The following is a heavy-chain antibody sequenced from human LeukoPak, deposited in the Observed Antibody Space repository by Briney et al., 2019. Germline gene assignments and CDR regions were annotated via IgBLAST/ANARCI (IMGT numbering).Heavy chain of an antibody. CDR1: GGSISGSAYY. D-gene: IGHD2-15*01. CDR2: IYYTGSMYYNPSSGTT. Sequence: SETLSLTCTVSGGSISGSAYYWGWIRQPPGKGLEWIGSIYYTGSMYYNPSSGTTYYNPSLKSRVTISVDTSKNQFSLKLSSVTAADTAVYYCARIRRYCSGGSCLLLDYWGQGTLVTVSS. V-gene: IGHV4-39*07. CDR3: ARIRRYCSGGSCLLLDY. J-gene: IGHJ4*02.